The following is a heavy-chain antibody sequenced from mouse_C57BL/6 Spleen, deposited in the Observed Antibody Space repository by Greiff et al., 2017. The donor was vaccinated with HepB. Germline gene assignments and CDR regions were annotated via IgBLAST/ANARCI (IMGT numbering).Heavy chain of an antibody. V-gene: IGHV1-39*01. CDR3: ARSAVVATDYYFDY. CDR1: GYSFTDYN. Sequence: EVQLQQSGPELVKPSASVKISCKASGYSFTDYNMNWVKQSNGKSLEWIGVINPNYGTTSYNQKFKGKATLTVDQSSSTAYMQLNSLTSEDSAVYYCARSAVVATDYYFDYWGQGTTLTVSS. D-gene: IGHD1-1*01. CDR2: INPNYGTT. J-gene: IGHJ2*01.